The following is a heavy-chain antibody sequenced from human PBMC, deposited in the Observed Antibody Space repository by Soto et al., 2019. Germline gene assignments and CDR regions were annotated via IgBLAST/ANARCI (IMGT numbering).Heavy chain of an antibody. CDR3: ARYSSSWTGEFDY. Sequence: PGGSLRLSCAASGFTVSSNYMSWVRQAPGKGLEWVSVIYSGGSTYYADSVKGRFTISRDNSKNTLYLQMNSLRAEDTAVYYCARYSSSWTGEFDYWGQGTLVTVSS. J-gene: IGHJ4*02. CDR2: IYSGGST. D-gene: IGHD6-13*01. CDR1: GFTVSSNY. V-gene: IGHV3-53*01.